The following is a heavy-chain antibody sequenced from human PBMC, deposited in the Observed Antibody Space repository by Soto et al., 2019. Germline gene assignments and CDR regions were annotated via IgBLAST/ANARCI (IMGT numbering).Heavy chain of an antibody. J-gene: IGHJ4*02. CDR3: AHRVLRTVFGLVTTTAIYFDF. V-gene: IGHV2-5*02. CDR2: IDWDDDK. Sequence: QITLNESGPTVVRPTETLTLTCRFSGFSLTTSGLGVGWIRQSPGKAPEWLALIDWDDDKRYSASLKSRLTITKDTSKNQVVLTGSDLDPTDTATYYCAHRVLRTVFGLVTTTAIYFDFWGQGTPVAVSS. D-gene: IGHD3-3*01. CDR1: GFSLTTSGLG.